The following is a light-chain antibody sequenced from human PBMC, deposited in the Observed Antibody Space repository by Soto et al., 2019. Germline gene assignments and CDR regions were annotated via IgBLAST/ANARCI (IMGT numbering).Light chain of an antibody. J-gene: IGLJ2*01. CDR3: SSYTSGSTLVV. Sequence: ALTQPASVSGSPGQSITISCTGTSSDVGGYNYVSWYQQHPGKAPKLMIYEVSNRPSEVSNRFSGSRSGNTASLTISGLQAEDEGNYYCSSYTSGSTLVVFGGGTKLTVL. CDR1: SSDVGGYNY. V-gene: IGLV2-14*01. CDR2: EVS.